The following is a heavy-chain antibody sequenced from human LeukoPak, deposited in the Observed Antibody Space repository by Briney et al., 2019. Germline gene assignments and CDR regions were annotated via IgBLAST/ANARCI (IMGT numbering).Heavy chain of an antibody. Sequence: GGSLRLSCTASGFTFGDYAMSWVCQAPGKGLEWVGFIRSKAYGGTTEYAASVKGRFTISREDSNSVAYVQMNSLKTEDTAVYYCTARLGGSRLDYWGQGTLVTVSS. CDR1: GFTFGDYA. J-gene: IGHJ4*02. V-gene: IGHV3-49*04. CDR2: IRSKAYGGTT. D-gene: IGHD1-26*01. CDR3: TARLGGSRLDY.